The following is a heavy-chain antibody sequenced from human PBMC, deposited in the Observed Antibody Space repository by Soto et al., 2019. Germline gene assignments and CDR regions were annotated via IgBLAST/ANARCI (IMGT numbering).Heavy chain of an antibody. CDR1: GGSIRSNY. CDR2: IYYSGRT. J-gene: IGHJ5*02. CDR3: ARGVVVVPAAEIWCDP. D-gene: IGHD2-2*01. Sequence: SGTLSLTCTVSGGSIRSNYWSWIRQPPGKGLEWIGYIYYSGRTNYNPSLKSRVTIIEDMSKNQFSLKLSSVSAADTAVYYCARGVVVVPAAEIWCDPWGQGTLVTVSS. V-gene: IGHV4-59*01.